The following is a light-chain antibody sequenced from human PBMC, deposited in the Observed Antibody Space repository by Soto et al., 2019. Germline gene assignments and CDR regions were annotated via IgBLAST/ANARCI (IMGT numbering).Light chain of an antibody. Sequence: QSALTQSASVSGSPGQSITISCTGTSSDIGAYNYVSWYQQHPGKAPKLMIYEVGNRPSGVSDRFSGSKYGSTASLTISGLQAEDEADYYCSSYTRSNTWVFAEGTKVTVL. J-gene: IGLJ3*02. CDR1: SSDIGAYNY. V-gene: IGLV2-14*01. CDR2: EVG. CDR3: SSYTRSNTWV.